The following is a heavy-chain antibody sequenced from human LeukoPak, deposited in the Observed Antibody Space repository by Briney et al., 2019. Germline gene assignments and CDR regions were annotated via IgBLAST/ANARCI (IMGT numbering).Heavy chain of an antibody. CDR2: INPSGGST. Sequence: ASVKVSCKASGYTFTSYYMHWVRQAPGQGLEWMGIINPSGGSTSYAQKFQGRVTMTRDTSISTAYMELSRLRSDDTAVYYCARGGGYYGSGSYYPDAFDIWGQGTMVTVSS. J-gene: IGHJ3*02. CDR1: GYTFTSYY. D-gene: IGHD3-10*01. CDR3: ARGGGYYGSGSYYPDAFDI. V-gene: IGHV1-46*01.